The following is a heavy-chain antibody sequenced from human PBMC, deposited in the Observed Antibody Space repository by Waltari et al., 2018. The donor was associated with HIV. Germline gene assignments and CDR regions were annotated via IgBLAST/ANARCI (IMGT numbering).Heavy chain of an antibody. D-gene: IGHD2-2*01. Sequence: QVQLQESGPGLVKPSETLSLTCTVSGYSISSGYYWGWIRQPPGKGLEWIGSIYHSGSTYYNPSLKSRVTISVDTSKNQFSLKLSSVTAADTAVYYCQGAVRDIVVVPAARYYYYGMDVWGQGTTVTVSS. CDR1: GYSISSGYY. CDR3: QGAVRDIVVVPAARYYYYGMDV. V-gene: IGHV4-38-2*02. J-gene: IGHJ6*02. CDR2: IYHSGST.